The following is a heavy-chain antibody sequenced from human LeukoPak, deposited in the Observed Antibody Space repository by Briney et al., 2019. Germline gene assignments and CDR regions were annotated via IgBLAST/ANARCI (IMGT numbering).Heavy chain of an antibody. D-gene: IGHD1-26*01. Sequence: GGSLRLSCAASGFTFSSYGMSWVRQAPGKGLEWVSAISGSGGSTSYADSVKGRFTISRDNAKNTLYLQMNSLRAEDTAVYYCARAASIVGGNDYWGQGTLVTVSS. J-gene: IGHJ4*02. CDR2: ISGSGGST. V-gene: IGHV3-23*01. CDR1: GFTFSSYG. CDR3: ARAASIVGGNDY.